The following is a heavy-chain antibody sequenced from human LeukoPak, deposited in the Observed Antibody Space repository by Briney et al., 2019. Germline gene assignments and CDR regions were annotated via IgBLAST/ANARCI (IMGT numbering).Heavy chain of an antibody. CDR1: GFTFSNYN. J-gene: IGHJ6*03. Sequence: GGSLRLSCAASGFTFSNYNMNWVRQAPGKAMKWVSSITSSGTYIFYADSVKGRFTISRDNAKNSLYLQMDSLGPEDTAVYYCARDPYSGNYGNDYYYYMDVWGKGTTVTISS. V-gene: IGHV3-21*01. CDR2: ITSSGTYI. CDR3: ARDPYSGNYGNDYYYYMDV. D-gene: IGHD1-26*01.